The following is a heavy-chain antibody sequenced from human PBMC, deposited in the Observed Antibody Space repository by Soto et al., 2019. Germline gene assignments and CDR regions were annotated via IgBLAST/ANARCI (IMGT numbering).Heavy chain of an antibody. Sequence: SETLSLTCTVSGGSISRDYWSWIRQPPGKGLEWIGYIYYSGSTNYNPSLKSRVTISVDTSKNQFSLKLSSVTAADTAVYYCARVYYGSGSYHYYYYYYMDVWGKGTTVTVSS. CDR3: ARVYYGSGSYHYYYYYYMDV. J-gene: IGHJ6*03. V-gene: IGHV4-59*01. CDR2: IYYSGST. CDR1: GGSISRDY. D-gene: IGHD3-10*01.